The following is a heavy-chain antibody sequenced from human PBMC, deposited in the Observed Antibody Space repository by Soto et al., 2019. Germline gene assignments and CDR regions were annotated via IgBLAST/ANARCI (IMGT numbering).Heavy chain of an antibody. D-gene: IGHD2-15*01. Sequence: SETLSLTCAVSGGCISSGGYSYSWIRQPPGKGLAWIGYIYHSGSTYYNPSLKSRVTISVDRSKNQFSLKLRSVTAADTAVYYCARVPGYYCSGGSCYFDYGGQETLVAFSS. CDR3: ARVPGYYCSGGSCYFDY. V-gene: IGHV4-30-2*01. CDR2: IYHSGST. CDR1: GGCISSGGYS. J-gene: IGHJ4*02.